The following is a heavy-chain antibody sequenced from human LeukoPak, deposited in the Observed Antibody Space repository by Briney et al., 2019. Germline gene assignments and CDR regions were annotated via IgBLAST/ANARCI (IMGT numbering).Heavy chain of an antibody. V-gene: IGHV3-23*01. J-gene: IGHJ4*02. CDR2: ISGSGGST. Sequence: GGSLRLSCAASGFTFSSYGMHWVRQAPGKGLEWVSAISGSGGSTYYADSVKGRFTISRDNSKNTLYLQMNSLRAEDTAVYYCANSERYSGSYYGFDYWGQGTLVTVSS. CDR1: GFTFSSYG. CDR3: ANSERYSGSYYGFDY. D-gene: IGHD1-26*01.